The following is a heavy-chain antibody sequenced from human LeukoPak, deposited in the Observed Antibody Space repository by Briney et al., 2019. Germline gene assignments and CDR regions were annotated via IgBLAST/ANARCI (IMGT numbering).Heavy chain of an antibody. Sequence: ASVKVSCKGSGYTFTTYYLHWVRQAPGQGLEWMGIINPGGGSTRYAQKFQGRLTMTRDTSTSTVYMELSSLRSEDTAVYFCARKVYREALDYWGQGTLVTVSS. CDR1: GYTFTTYY. D-gene: IGHD2/OR15-2a*01. CDR2: INPGGGST. V-gene: IGHV1-46*01. J-gene: IGHJ4*02. CDR3: ARKVYREALDY.